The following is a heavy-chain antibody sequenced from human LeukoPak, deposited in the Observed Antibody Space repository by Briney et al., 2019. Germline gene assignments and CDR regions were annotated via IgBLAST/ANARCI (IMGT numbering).Heavy chain of an antibody. J-gene: IGHJ6*04. V-gene: IGHV3-23*01. D-gene: IGHD1-20*01. Sequence: GGSLRLSCGASGFTFSSYAMSWVRHAPGKGLEWVSAISGSGGSTYYADSVKGRFTISRDNSKNTLYLQMNSLRAEDTAVYYCANYNWNYGMDVWGKGTTVTVSS. CDR3: ANYNWNYGMDV. CDR1: GFTFSSYA. CDR2: ISGSGGST.